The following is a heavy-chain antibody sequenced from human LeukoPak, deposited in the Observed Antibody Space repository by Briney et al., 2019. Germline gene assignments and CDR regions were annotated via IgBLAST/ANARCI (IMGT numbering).Heavy chain of an antibody. CDR3: AKEHPYSSSWDVGHI. CDR1: GFTFSSYW. D-gene: IGHD6-13*01. V-gene: IGHV3-7*03. CDR2: IKQDGSEK. J-gene: IGHJ3*02. Sequence: GGSLRLSCAASGFTFSSYWMSWVRQAPGKGLEWVANIKQDGSEKYYVDSVKGRFTISRDNAKNSLYLQMNSLRAEDTAVYYCAKEHPYSSSWDVGHIWGQGTMVTVSS.